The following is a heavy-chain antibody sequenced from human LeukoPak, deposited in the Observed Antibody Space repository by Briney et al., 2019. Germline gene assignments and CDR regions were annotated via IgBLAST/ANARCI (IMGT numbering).Heavy chain of an antibody. Sequence: GGSLRLSCAASGFTFSKAWMSWVRQAPGKGLEWVGRIKSKTDGGTTDYAAPVKGRFTISRDDSKNTLYLQMNSLKTEDTAVYYCTTGGYGDYAFDYWGQGTLVTVSS. CDR3: TTGGYGDYAFDY. CDR1: GFTFSKAW. D-gene: IGHD4-17*01. J-gene: IGHJ4*02. V-gene: IGHV3-15*01. CDR2: IKSKTDGGTT.